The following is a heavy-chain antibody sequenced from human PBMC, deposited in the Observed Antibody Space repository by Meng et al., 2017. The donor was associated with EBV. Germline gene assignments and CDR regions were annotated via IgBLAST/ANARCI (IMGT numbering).Heavy chain of an antibody. Sequence: QGQWQHAGAGVKKPGSSVKVSGRTSGGTFRSDAVSWVRQAPGQGLEWMGGLIPMSGAPHYAQKFQDRVTIIADESTSTHSMELNNLRSEDTAMYYCASESGRGFTPDYWGQGTLVTVSS. CDR1: GGTFRSDA. D-gene: IGHD3-10*01. V-gene: IGHV1-69*01. CDR3: ASESGRGFTPDY. J-gene: IGHJ4*02. CDR2: LIPMSGAP.